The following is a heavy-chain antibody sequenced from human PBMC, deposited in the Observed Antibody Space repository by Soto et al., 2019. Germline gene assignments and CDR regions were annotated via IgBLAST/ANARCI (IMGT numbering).Heavy chain of an antibody. CDR1: GFTFSSYW. Sequence: GGSLRLSCAASGFTFSSYWMSWVRQAPGKGLEWVANIKQDGSEKYYVDSVKGRFTISRDNAKNSLYLQMNSLRAEDTAVYYCARERFWSGYYSGNWFDPWGQGTLVTVSS. CDR2: IKQDGSEK. J-gene: IGHJ5*02. CDR3: ARERFWSGYYSGNWFDP. D-gene: IGHD3-3*01. V-gene: IGHV3-7*01.